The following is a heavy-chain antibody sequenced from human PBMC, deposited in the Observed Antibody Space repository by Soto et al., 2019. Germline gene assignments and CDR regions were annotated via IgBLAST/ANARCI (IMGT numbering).Heavy chain of an antibody. V-gene: IGHV3-30*18. CDR1: GFTFSSYG. CDR2: ISYDGSNK. Sequence: QVQLVESGGGVVQPGRSLRLSCAASGFTFSSYGMHWVRQAPGKGLEWVAVISYDGSNKYYADSVKGRFTISRDNSKNTLYLQMNSLRAEDTAVYYCAKDPERIMITFGGVISGGMDVWGQGTTVTVSS. J-gene: IGHJ6*02. CDR3: AKDPERIMITFGGVISGGMDV. D-gene: IGHD3-16*02.